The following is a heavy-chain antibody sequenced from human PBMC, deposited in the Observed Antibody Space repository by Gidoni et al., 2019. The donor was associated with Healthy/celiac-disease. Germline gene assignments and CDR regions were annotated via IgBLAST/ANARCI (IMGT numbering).Heavy chain of an antibody. CDR2: MSGSGGST. V-gene: IGHV3-23*01. J-gene: IGHJ4*02. CDR1: GFTFSSYA. Sequence: EVQLLESGGGLVQPGGSLVLSCAASGFTFSSYAMRWVRQGPGKGLEWVSAMSGSGGSTYYADSVKGRFTISRDNSKNTLYLQMNSLRAEDTAVYYCAKGWSVTAPLDYWGQGTLVTVSS. CDR3: AKGWSVTAPLDY. D-gene: IGHD2-21*02.